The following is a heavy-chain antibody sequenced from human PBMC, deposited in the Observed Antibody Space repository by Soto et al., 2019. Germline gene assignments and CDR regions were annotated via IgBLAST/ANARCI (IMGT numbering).Heavy chain of an antibody. CDR2: MSRSSRYI. V-gene: IGHV3-21*01. CDR1: GFTFNSYS. J-gene: IGHJ4*02. CDR3: ARDGGVAATLANYVDY. D-gene: IGHD2-15*01. Sequence: EVQLVESGGGLVKPGGSLRLSCAASGFTFNSYSMNWVRQAPGKGLEWVSSMSRSSRYIYYADSVKGRFTISRDNAKNSGYLQMNSLRAEDTAVYYCARDGGVAATLANYVDYWGQGTLVTVSS.